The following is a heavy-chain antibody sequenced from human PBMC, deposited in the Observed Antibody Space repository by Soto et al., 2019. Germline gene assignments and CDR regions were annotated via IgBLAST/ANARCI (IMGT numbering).Heavy chain of an antibody. D-gene: IGHD2-21*01. Sequence: HPGGSLRLSCVASGLRFGSSAMTWVRQAPGKGLEWISSITGDGKATYYADSVKGRFSISRDISTNTVYLQMNSLRAEDTATYFCAKIARSWGQGTLVTVSS. CDR1: GLRFGSSA. V-gene: IGHV3-23*01. CDR2: ITGDGKAT. J-gene: IGHJ5*02. CDR3: AKIARS.